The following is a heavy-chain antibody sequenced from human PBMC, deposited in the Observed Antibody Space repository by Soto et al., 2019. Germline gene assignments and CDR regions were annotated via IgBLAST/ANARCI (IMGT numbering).Heavy chain of an antibody. CDR3: ARSIVGATFIN. D-gene: IGHD1-26*01. CDR1: GGSFSGYY. CDR2: INHSGST. Sequence: ETLSLTCAVYGGSFSGYYWSWIRQPPGKGLEWIGEINHSGSTNYNPSLKSRVTISVDTSKNQFSLKLSSVTAADTAVYYCARSIVGATFINWGQGTLVTVSS. J-gene: IGHJ4*02. V-gene: IGHV4-34*01.